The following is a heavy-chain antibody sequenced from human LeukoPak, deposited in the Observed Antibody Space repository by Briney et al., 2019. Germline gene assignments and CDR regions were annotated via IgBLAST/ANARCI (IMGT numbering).Heavy chain of an antibody. CDR1: GFTFSSYG. CDR3: AKFVGTTVVTPHSDY. D-gene: IGHD4-23*01. V-gene: IGHV3-30*18. Sequence: PGGSLRLSCAASGFTFSSYGMHWVRQAPGKGLEWVAVISYDGSNKYYADSVKGRFTISRDNSKNTLYLQMNSLRAEDTAVYYCAKFVGTTVVTPHSDYWGQGTLVTVSS. CDR2: ISYDGSNK. J-gene: IGHJ4*02.